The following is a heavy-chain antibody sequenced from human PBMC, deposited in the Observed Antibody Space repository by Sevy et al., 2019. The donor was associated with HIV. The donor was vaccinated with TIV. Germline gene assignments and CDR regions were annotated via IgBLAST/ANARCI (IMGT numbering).Heavy chain of an antibody. CDR2: SGST. CDR1: GVSISPYY. Sequence: SETLSLTCTVSGVSISPYYWAWIRQPPGKGLEWIGFSGSTNYNPSLKTRVTTSVDTSKNQFSLKLSSVTAADTAIYYCARGGPNQHQLDYFDYWGQGTLVTVSS. D-gene: IGHD1-1*01. J-gene: IGHJ4*02. V-gene: IGHV4-59*01. CDR3: ARGGPNQHQLDYFDY.